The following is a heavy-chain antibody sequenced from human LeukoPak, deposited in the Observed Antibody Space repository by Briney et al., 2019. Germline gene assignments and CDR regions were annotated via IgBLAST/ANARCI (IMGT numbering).Heavy chain of an antibody. Sequence: SVKVSCKASGGTFSSYAISWVRQAPGQGLEWMGRIIPIFGIANYAQKFQGRVTITADKSTSTAYMELSSLRSGDTAVYYCARDGYYDSSGSSFDYWGQGTLVTVSS. CDR3: ARDGYYDSSGSSFDY. J-gene: IGHJ4*02. CDR2: IIPIFGIA. CDR1: GGTFSSYA. D-gene: IGHD3-22*01. V-gene: IGHV1-69*04.